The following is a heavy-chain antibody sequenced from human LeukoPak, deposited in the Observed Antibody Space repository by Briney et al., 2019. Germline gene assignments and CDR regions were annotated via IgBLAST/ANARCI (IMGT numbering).Heavy chain of an antibody. CDR1: GGSFSGYY. V-gene: IGHV4-34*01. CDR3: ARTGYSSGWIFDY. J-gene: IGHJ4*02. CDR2: INHSGST. D-gene: IGHD6-19*01. Sequence: PSETLSLTCAVYGGSFSGYYWSWIRQPPGKGLEWIGEINHSGSTNYNPSLKSRVTISVDTSKNQFSLKLSSVTAADTAVYYCARTGYSSGWIFDYWGQGTLVTVSS.